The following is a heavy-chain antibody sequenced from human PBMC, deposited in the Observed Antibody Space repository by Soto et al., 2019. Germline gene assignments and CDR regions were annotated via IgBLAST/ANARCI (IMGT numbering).Heavy chain of an antibody. CDR2: ITVDGGST. J-gene: IGHJ4*02. Sequence: GGSLRLSCAASGFTFNTFALTWVRQAPGKGLEWVSSITVDGGSTYYVDSVKGRFTVSRDNSKNTVYLQMNSLRAEDTAVYYCAREEQQLVRPLDYWGQGTLVTVSS. CDR3: AREEQQLVRPLDY. V-gene: IGHV3-23*01. D-gene: IGHD6-13*01. CDR1: GFTFNTFA.